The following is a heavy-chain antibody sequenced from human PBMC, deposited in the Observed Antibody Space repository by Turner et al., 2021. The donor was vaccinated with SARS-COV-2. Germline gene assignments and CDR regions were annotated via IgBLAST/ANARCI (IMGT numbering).Heavy chain of an antibody. CDR2: TSYDGSNH. CDR1: GFTFSSYA. D-gene: IGHD5-18*01. Sequence: QVQLVESGGGVVQPGRSLRLSCAASGFTFSSYAMHWVRQAPGKGLEWVAVTSYDGSNHFYADSVKGRFTISRDNSKNTLYLQMKSLRAEDTAVYYCARDYPWATAMAHQGGGFDYWGQGTLVTVSS. V-gene: IGHV3-30-3*01. J-gene: IGHJ4*02. CDR3: ARDYPWATAMAHQGGGFDY.